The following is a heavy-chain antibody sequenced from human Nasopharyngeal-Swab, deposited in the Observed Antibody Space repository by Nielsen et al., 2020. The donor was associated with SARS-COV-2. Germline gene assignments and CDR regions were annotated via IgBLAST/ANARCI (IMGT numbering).Heavy chain of an antibody. CDR1: GGSISSGDYY. CDR2: IYYSGST. CDR3: ARAGRYCSGGSCYSGAFDI. D-gene: IGHD2-15*01. V-gene: IGHV4-30-4*01. Sequence: SETLSLTCTVSGGSISSGDYYWSWIRQPPGKGLEWIGYIYYSGSTYYNPSLKSRVTISVDTSKNQFSLKLSSVTAADTAVYYCARAGRYCSGGSCYSGAFDIWGQGTMVTVSS. J-gene: IGHJ3*02.